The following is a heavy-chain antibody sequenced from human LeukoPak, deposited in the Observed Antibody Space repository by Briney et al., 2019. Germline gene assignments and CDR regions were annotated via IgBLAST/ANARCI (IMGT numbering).Heavy chain of an antibody. Sequence: ASVKVSCKASGYTFTSYGISWMRQAPRQGLEWMGWISAYNGSTKYAQKLQGRVTMTTDTSTSTAYMELRSLRSDDTAVYYCAILQRYDILTGYSSDYWGQGTLVTVSS. D-gene: IGHD3-9*01. J-gene: IGHJ4*02. CDR1: GYTFTSYG. V-gene: IGHV1-18*01. CDR2: ISAYNGST. CDR3: AILQRYDILTGYSSDY.